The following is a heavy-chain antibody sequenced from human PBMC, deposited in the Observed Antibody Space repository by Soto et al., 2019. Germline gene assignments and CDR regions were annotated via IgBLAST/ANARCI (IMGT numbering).Heavy chain of an antibody. Sequence: SETLSLTCAVSGDSVISNWWWGWVRQSPGKGVEWIADMLHSGNTNYSPSLESRVTLSVDKSKNQFSLKMNSMTAADTAVYYCARLPQIYDTFTGYYLGWFHPWGQGTLVTVSS. CDR1: GDSVISNWW. CDR3: ARLPQIYDTFTGYYLGWFHP. J-gene: IGHJ5*02. V-gene: IGHV4-4*02. CDR2: MLHSGNT. D-gene: IGHD3-9*01.